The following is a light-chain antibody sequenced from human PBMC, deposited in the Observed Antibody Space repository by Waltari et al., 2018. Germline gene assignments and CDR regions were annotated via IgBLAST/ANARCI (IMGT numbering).Light chain of an antibody. CDR3: QQYDNSPPT. CDR2: VAS. Sequence: EIVLTQSPGTLSLSPGERATLSCRASQSVNNNYLAWYQQKPGQGPRLLIYVASTRAAGIPDRFSGSGSGTDFTLTLSRLEPEDFAVYYCQQYDNSPPTFGGGTKVAIK. CDR1: QSVNNNY. V-gene: IGKV3-20*01. J-gene: IGKJ4*01.